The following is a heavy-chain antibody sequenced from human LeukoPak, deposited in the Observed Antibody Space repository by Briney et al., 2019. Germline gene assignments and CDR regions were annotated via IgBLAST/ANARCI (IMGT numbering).Heavy chain of an antibody. D-gene: IGHD6-19*01. CDR2: INPNHGGT. V-gene: IGHV1-2*02. CDR1: GYTFTGYY. CDR3: AREYSSGWSSTQQNWFDP. J-gene: IGHJ5*02. Sequence: ASVKVSFKASGYTFTGYYMHWVRQAPGQGLEWMGWINPNHGGTNYAQKFQGRVTMTRDTSISTAYMELSRLRSDDTAVYYCAREYSSGWSSTQQNWFDPWGQGTLVTVSS.